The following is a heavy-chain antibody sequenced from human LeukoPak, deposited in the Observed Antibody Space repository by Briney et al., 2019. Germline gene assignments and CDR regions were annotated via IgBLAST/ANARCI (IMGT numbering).Heavy chain of an antibody. CDR1: GFTFSISS. CDR3: AGSILTGYPNFDY. CDR2: ISSSSSSI. Sequence: GGSLRLSCVASGFTFSISSMSWVRQAPGKGLEWVSYISSSSSSIYDADSVRGRFTISRDNAKNSLYLQMNSLRAEDTAVYYCAGSILTGYPNFDYWGQGTLVTVSS. J-gene: IGHJ4*02. V-gene: IGHV3-48*04. D-gene: IGHD3-9*01.